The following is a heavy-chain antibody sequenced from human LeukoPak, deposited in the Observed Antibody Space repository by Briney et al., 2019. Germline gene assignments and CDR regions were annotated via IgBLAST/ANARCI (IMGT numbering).Heavy chain of an antibody. CDR2: LSGSGITT. J-gene: IGHJ4*02. CDR3: AKDYYDSRLPDY. CDR1: GFTFSNSA. V-gene: IGHV3-23*01. D-gene: IGHD3-22*01. Sequence: TGGSLRLSCAASGFTFSNSAMSWVRQAPGKGLEWVSTLSGSGITTYYADSVKGRFTISRDNSKNTLYLQMNSLRAEDTAVYYCAKDYYDSRLPDYWGQGTLVTVSS.